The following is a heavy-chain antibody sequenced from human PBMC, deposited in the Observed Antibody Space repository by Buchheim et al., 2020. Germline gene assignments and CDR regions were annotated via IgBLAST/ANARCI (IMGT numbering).Heavy chain of an antibody. J-gene: IGHJ4*02. Sequence: EVQLVESGGGLVQPGGSLRLSCAASGIALSSYWMSWVRQAPGKGLEWVGNIKEDGSEKYYVDSVKGRFTVSRDNAEKSLFLQMNSLRGEDTAVYYCARGHTSSAGIYWGQGTL. CDR1: GIALSSYW. D-gene: IGHD6-13*01. V-gene: IGHV3-7*01. CDR2: IKEDGSEK. CDR3: ARGHTSSAGIY.